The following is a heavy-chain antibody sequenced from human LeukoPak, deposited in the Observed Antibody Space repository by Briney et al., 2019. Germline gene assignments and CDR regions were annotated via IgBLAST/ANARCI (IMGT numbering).Heavy chain of an antibody. D-gene: IGHD6-6*01. J-gene: IGHJ4*02. Sequence: PETPSLTCTVSGGSISNYCWSWIRQPVGKGLEWIGRIYTTGNTNYNPSLKSRVTMSVDTSKNQFSLKRSSVTAADTAVYYCAKPYSSSSPLDYWGQGTLVTVSS. CDR1: GGSISNYC. CDR2: IYTTGNT. V-gene: IGHV4-4*07. CDR3: AKPYSSSSPLDY.